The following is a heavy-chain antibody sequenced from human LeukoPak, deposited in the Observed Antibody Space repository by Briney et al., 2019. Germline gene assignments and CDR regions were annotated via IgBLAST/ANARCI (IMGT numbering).Heavy chain of an antibody. CDR2: IYYSGST. Sequence: PSETLSLTCTVSGGSISCYYWSWIRQPPGKGLEWIGYIYYSGSTNYNPSLKSRVTISVDTSKNQFSLKLSSVTAADTAVYYCARSYSSGFDWEYWGQGTLVTVSS. V-gene: IGHV4-59*01. CDR3: ARSYSSGFDWEY. CDR1: GGSISCYY. J-gene: IGHJ4*02. D-gene: IGHD6-19*01.